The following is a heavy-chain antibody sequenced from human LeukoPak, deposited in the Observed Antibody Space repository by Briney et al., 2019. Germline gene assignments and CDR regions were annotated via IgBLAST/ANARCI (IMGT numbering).Heavy chain of an antibody. V-gene: IGHV4-34*01. J-gene: IGHJ4*02. Sequence: PSETLSLTCAVYGGSFSGYYWSWIRQPPGKGLEWIGEINHSGSTNYNPSLKSRGTISVDTSKNQFSLKLSSVTAADTAVYYCARFSRSAGPDYWGQGTLVTVSS. CDR3: ARFSRSAGPDY. CDR1: GGSFSGYY. D-gene: IGHD2-15*01. CDR2: INHSGST.